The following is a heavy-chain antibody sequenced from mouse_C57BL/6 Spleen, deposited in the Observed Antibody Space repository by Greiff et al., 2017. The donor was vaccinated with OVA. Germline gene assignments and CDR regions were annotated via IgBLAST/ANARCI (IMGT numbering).Heavy chain of an antibody. CDR1: GYTFTGYW. D-gene: IGHD1-1*01. J-gene: IGHJ2*01. Sequence: QVQLKESGAELMKPGASVKLSCKATGYTFTGYWIEWVKQRPGHGLEWIGEILPGSGSTNYNEKFKGKANFTVDTSSNTAYMQLSSLTTEDSATYYCAQSSWGGSSYGFDYWGQGTTLTVSS. CDR3: AQSSWGGSSYGFDY. CDR2: ILPGSGST. V-gene: IGHV1-9*01.